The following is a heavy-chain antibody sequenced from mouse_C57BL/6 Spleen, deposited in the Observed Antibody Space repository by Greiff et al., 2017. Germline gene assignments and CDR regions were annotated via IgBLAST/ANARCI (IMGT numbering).Heavy chain of an antibody. CDR1: GYSFTDYN. D-gene: IGHD1-1*01. V-gene: IGHV1-39*01. J-gene: IGHJ2*01. CDR2: INPNYGTT. CDR3: ARVVAGGSSPYYFDY. Sequence: LVEPGASVKISCKASGYSFTDYNMNWVKQSNGRSLEWIGVINPNYGTTSYNQKFKGKATLTVDQSSSTAYMQLNSLTSEDSAVYYCARVVAGGSSPYYFDYWGQGTTLTVSS.